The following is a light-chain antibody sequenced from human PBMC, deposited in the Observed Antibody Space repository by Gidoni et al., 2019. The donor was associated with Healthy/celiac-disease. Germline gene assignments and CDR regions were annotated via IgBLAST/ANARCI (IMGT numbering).Light chain of an antibody. CDR3: QQYNNWPTWT. CDR2: GAS. V-gene: IGKV3-15*01. CDR1: QSVSSN. J-gene: IGKJ1*01. Sequence: EIVMTQSPATLSVSPGERATLSCRASQSVSSNLAWYQQKPGQAPRLLIYGASTRANGIPARFSGSGSGTEFTLTISSLQSEDFAVYYCQQYNNWPTWTFGQGTKVEIK.